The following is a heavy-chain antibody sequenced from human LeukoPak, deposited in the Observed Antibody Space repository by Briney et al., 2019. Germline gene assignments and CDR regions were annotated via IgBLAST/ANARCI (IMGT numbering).Heavy chain of an antibody. CDR2: ISYDGSNK. CDR1: GFTFSSYA. CDR3: ARMSRAARPNYYYYHMDV. J-gene: IGHJ6*03. V-gene: IGHV3-30-3*01. Sequence: GGSLRLSCAASGFTFSSYAMHWVRQAPGKGLEWVAVISYDGSNKYYADSVKGRFTISRDNSKNTLYLQMNSLRAEDTAVYYCARMSRAARPNYYYYHMDVWGKGTTVTVSS. D-gene: IGHD6-6*01.